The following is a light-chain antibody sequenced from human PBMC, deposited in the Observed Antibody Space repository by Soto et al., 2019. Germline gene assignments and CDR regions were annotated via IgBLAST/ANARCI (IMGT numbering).Light chain of an antibody. Sequence: EVVRRQIVDTLSASPVDRSTLSCLASQSVSTNLAWYQQKPGQAPRLLLYDASNRATGIPARFSGSGAGTDFSLTISSLEPEDFAVYYCQQRSNRPPWTFGQGTKVDIK. V-gene: IGKV3-11*01. CDR2: DAS. CDR1: QSVSTN. J-gene: IGKJ1*01. CDR3: QQRSNRPPWT.